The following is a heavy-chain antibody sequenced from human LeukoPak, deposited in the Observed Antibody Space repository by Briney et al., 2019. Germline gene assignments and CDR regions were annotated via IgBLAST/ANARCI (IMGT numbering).Heavy chain of an antibody. J-gene: IGHJ5*02. D-gene: IGHD4-11*01. V-gene: IGHV1-69*05. CDR3: ARSGVGDYSNAFDP. CDR2: IIPIFGTA. Sequence: SVKVSCKASRGTFSSYAISWVRQAPGQGLEWMGGIIPIFGTANYAQKFQGRVTITTDESTSTAYMELSSLRSEDTAVYYCARSGVGDYSNAFDPWGQGTLVTVSS. CDR1: RGTFSSYA.